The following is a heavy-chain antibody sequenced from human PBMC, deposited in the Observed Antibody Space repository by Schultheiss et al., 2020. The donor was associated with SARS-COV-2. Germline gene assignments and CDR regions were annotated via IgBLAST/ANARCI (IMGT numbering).Heavy chain of an antibody. J-gene: IGHJ4*02. D-gene: IGHD2-2*01. CDR3: ASEEPAASFDY. CDR2: IYYSGST. Sequence: SETLSLTCTVSGGSISSYYWSWIRQPAGKGLEWIGYIYYSGSTYYNPSLKSRVTISVDTSKNQFSLKLSSVTAADTAVYYCASEEPAASFDYWGQGTLVTVSS. CDR1: GGSISSYY. V-gene: IGHV4-59*12.